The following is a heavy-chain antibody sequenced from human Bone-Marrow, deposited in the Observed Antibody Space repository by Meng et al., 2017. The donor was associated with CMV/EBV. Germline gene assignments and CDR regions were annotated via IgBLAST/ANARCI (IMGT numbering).Heavy chain of an antibody. J-gene: IGHJ6*02. CDR1: GFTFSSYG. CDR2: IRYDGSNK. D-gene: IGHD2-21*01. Sequence: GGSLRLSCAASGFTFSSYGMHWVRQAPGKGLEWVAFIRYDGSNKYYADSVKGRFTISRDNSKNTLFLQMHSLRAEDTAVYYCTKEGYVVVREGWGMDVWGQGTTVTVSS. V-gene: IGHV3-30*02. CDR3: TKEGYVVVREGWGMDV.